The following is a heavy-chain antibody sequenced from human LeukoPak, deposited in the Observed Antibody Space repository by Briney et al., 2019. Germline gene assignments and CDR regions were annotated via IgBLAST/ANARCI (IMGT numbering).Heavy chain of an antibody. D-gene: IGHD2-15*01. CDR3: ARDGGLGEYCSGGSSYDY. Sequence: ASVKVSCKASGYTFTGYYMHWVRQAPGQGLEWMGWINPNSGGTNYAQKFQGRVTMTRDTSISTAYMELSRLRSDDTAVYYCARDGGLGEYCSGGSSYDYGAQETLVTVPS. CDR2: INPNSGGT. CDR1: GYTFTGYY. J-gene: IGHJ4*02. V-gene: IGHV1-2*02.